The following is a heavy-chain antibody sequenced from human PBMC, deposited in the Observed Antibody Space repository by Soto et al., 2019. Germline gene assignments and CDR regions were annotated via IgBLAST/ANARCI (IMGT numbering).Heavy chain of an antibody. CDR1: GFTFSSYA. CDR2: ISGSGGST. J-gene: IGHJ6*02. D-gene: IGHD2-2*01. Sequence: PGGSLRLSCAASGFTFSSYAMSWVRQAPGKGLEWVSAISGSGGSTYYADSVKGRFTISRDNSKNTLYLQMNSLRAEDTAVYYCAKVVPAALPQRGYYYGMDVWGQGTTVTVSS. V-gene: IGHV3-23*01. CDR3: AKVVPAALPQRGYYYGMDV.